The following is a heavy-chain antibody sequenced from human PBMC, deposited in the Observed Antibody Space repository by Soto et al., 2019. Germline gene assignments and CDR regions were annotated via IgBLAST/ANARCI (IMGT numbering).Heavy chain of an antibody. V-gene: IGHV4-30-4*01. CDR2: IYHSGST. J-gene: IGHJ5*02. D-gene: IGHD6-6*01. Sequence: SETLSLTCTVSGVSISSGDYYWSWIRQPPGKGLEWIGYIYHSGSTYYNPSLKSRVTISVNTSKNQFSLKLSSVTAADTAVYYCARERPDGARLDPWGQGTLVTVSS. CDR1: GVSISSGDYY. CDR3: ARERPDGARLDP.